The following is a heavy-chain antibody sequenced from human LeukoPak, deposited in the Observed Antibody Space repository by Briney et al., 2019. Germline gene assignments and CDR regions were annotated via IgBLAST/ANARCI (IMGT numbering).Heavy chain of an antibody. Sequence: PGGSLRLSCAASGFTFSSYGMHWVRQAPGKGLEWVAVIWYDGSNKYYADSVKGRFTISRDNSKNTLYLQMNSLRAEETAVYYCARASDYDFCMDVWGQGTTVTVSS. CDR2: IWYDGSNK. J-gene: IGHJ6*02. CDR1: GFTFSSYG. CDR3: ARASDYDFCMDV. D-gene: IGHD3-3*01. V-gene: IGHV3-33*01.